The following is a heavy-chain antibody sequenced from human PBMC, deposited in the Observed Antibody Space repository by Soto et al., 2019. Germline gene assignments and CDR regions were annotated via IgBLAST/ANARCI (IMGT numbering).Heavy chain of an antibody. CDR1: GGSISSSGYY. V-gene: IGHV4-39*01. D-gene: IGHD4-17*01. J-gene: IGHJ4*02. CDR2: IYYSGST. CDR3: ATQFSVYGDYGRYFDF. Sequence: SETLSLTCTVSGGSISSSGYYWGWIRQPPGKGLEWIGTIYYSGSTYYNPSLKSRVTISVDTSKNQFSLKLSSVTAADTAVYYCATQFSVYGDYGRYFDFWGQGTLVTVSS.